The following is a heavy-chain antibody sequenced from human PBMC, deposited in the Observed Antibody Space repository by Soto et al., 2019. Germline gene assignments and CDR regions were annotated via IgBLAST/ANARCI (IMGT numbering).Heavy chain of an antibody. CDR2: IYYSGST. V-gene: IGHV4-59*08. J-gene: IGHJ4*02. CDR1: GGSISSYY. Sequence: SETLSLTCTVSGGSISSYYWSWIRQPPGKGLEWIGYIYYSGSTNYNPSLKSRVTISVDTSKNQFSLKLSSVTAADTAVYYCARRVDWGSIDYWGQGTLVTVSS. CDR3: ARRVDWGSIDY. D-gene: IGHD7-27*01.